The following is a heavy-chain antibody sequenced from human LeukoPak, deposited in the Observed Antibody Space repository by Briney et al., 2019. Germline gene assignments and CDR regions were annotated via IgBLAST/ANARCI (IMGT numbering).Heavy chain of an antibody. CDR2: ISSSSSYI. V-gene: IGHV3-21*01. CDR3: ARDEGIAVALDY. CDR1: GFTFSSYS. J-gene: IGHJ4*02. Sequence: GSLRLSCAASGFTFSSYSMNWVRQAPGKGLEWVSSISSSSSYIYYADSVKGRFTISRDNAKNSLYLQMNSLRAEDTAVYYCARDEGIAVALDYWGQGTLVTVSS. D-gene: IGHD6-19*01.